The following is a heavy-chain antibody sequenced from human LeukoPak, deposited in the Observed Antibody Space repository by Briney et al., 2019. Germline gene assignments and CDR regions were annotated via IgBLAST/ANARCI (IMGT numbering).Heavy chain of an antibody. Sequence: SETLSLTCTVSAGSINSHYWSWLRQAPGKGLEWIGYIYTSGSTNYNPSLKSRVTISVDTSKSQFSLKLSSVTAADTAVYYCAGEGRSSPHFGYWGQGTLVTVPS. CDR3: AGEGRSSPHFGY. V-gene: IGHV4-4*09. CDR1: AGSINSHY. CDR2: IYTSGST. J-gene: IGHJ4*02. D-gene: IGHD6-6*01.